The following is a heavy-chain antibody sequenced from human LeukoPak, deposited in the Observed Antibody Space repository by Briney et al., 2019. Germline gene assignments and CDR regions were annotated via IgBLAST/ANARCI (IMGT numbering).Heavy chain of an antibody. J-gene: IGHJ6*02. CDR2: MNPNSGNT. Sequence: ASVKVPCKASGYTFTSYDINWVRQATGQGLEWMGWMNPNSGNTGYAQKFQGRVTMTRNTSISTAYMELSSLRSEDTAVYYCARGKRVVAAEWYYYYYGMDVWGQGTTVTVSS. CDR1: GYTFTSYD. V-gene: IGHV1-8*01. CDR3: ARGKRVVAAEWYYYYYGMDV. D-gene: IGHD2-15*01.